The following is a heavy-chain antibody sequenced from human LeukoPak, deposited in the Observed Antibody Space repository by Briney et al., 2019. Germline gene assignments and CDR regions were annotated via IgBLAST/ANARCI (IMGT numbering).Heavy chain of an antibody. Sequence: PGGSLRLSCAVSRFSFSSYCMHWVRQAPGKGLEGVAFIRYDGINKYYADSVKGRFTISRDNSKHTLYLKLTSLRAQDTAVYYCEGGPTGYWGQGTLVTVSS. CDR1: RFSFSSYC. CDR3: EGGPTGY. J-gene: IGHJ4*02. V-gene: IGHV3-30*02. CDR2: IRYDGINK. D-gene: IGHD3-16*01.